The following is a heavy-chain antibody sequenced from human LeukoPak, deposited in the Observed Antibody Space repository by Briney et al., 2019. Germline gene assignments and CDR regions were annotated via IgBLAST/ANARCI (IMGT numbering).Heavy chain of an antibody. D-gene: IGHD1-7*01. V-gene: IGHV5-51*01. J-gene: IGHJ4*02. Sequence: ESLKIHCQGSGYRFISYCIGWVRPVPGKGLEWIGIIYPGDSNTIYSPPFQGQVTISADKSINTPFLQWSSLKASDTAMYYCARHVMTLGTTTPDYWGQGTLVTVSS. CDR2: IYPGDSNT. CDR1: GYRFISYC. CDR3: ARHVMTLGTTTPDY.